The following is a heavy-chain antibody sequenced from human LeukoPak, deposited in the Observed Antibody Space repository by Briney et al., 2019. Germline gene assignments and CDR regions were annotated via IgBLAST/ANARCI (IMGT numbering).Heavy chain of an antibody. CDR1: GFIFSSYS. CDR3: AKNLNGGNTHSDY. CDR2: ISGGDTST. D-gene: IGHD4-23*01. J-gene: IGHJ4*02. Sequence: GGSLRLSCAASGFIFSSYSMNWVRQAPGKGLEWVSTISGGDTSTFYADSVKGRFTISRDNSKNTLYLQMNNLRAEDTAVYYCAKNLNGGNTHSDYWGQGTLVTVSS. V-gene: IGHV3-23*01.